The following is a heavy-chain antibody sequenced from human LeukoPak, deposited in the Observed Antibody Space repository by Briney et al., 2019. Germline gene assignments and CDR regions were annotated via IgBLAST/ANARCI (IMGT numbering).Heavy chain of an antibody. D-gene: IGHD4-23*01. CDR3: ASGGGNENAFDI. J-gene: IGHJ3*02. Sequence: SETLSLTCAVYGGSFSGYYWSWIRQPPGKGLEWIGEINHSGSTNYNPSLKSRVTISVDTSKNQFSLKLSSVTAADTAVYYFASGGGNENAFDIWGQGTMVTVSS. V-gene: IGHV4-34*01. CDR1: GGSFSGYY. CDR2: INHSGST.